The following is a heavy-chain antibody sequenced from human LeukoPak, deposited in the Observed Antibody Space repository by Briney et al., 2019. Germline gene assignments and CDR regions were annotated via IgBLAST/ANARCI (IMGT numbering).Heavy chain of an antibody. CDR2: INHSGST. CDR1: GGSFSGYY. CDR3: ASSKYYYGSGSYYKGRWFDP. Sequence: NPSETLSLTCAVYGGSFSGYYWSWIRQPPGKGLGWIGEINHSGSTNYNPSLKSRVTISVDTSKNQFSLKLSSVTAADTAVYYCASSKYYYGSGSYYKGRWFDPWGQGTLVTVSS. V-gene: IGHV4-34*01. D-gene: IGHD3-10*01. J-gene: IGHJ5*02.